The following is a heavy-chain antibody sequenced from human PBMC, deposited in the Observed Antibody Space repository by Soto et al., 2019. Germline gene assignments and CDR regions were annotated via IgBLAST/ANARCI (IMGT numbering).Heavy chain of an antibody. CDR2: ILYSGTT. Sequence: PSETLSLTGTVSGGSISIGDCCWSRIRQPPGKGLEGIGFILYSGTTYYNSTLKSRVPISLDTAKNQCSLNLSSVTAAATAVYYCARAVLMVYAGEYYLDHWAQGTLVT. CDR1: GGSISIGDCC. V-gene: IGHV4-30-4*01. J-gene: IGHJ4*02. CDR3: ARAVLMVYAGEYYLDH. D-gene: IGHD2-8*01.